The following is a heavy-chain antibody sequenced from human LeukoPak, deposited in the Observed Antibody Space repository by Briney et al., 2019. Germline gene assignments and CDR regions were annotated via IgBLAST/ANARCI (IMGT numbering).Heavy chain of an antibody. D-gene: IGHD3-10*01. CDR1: GFTFSNAW. CDR3: TTVPYYHGSGSFDY. J-gene: IGHJ4*02. V-gene: IGHV3-15*01. CDR2: IKSKTDGGTT. Sequence: GGSLRLSCAASGFTFSNAWMSWVRQAPGKGLEWVGRIKSKTDGGTTDYAAPVKGRFTISRDDSKNTLYLQMNSLKTEDTAVYYCTTVPYYHGSGSFDYWGQGTLVTVSS.